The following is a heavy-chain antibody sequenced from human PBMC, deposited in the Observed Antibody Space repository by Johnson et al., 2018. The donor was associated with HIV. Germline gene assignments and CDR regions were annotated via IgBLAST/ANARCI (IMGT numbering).Heavy chain of an antibody. CDR2: ISYDGSNK. Sequence: QVQLVESGGGVVQPGRSLRLSCAASGFTFSSYAMHWVRQAPGKGLEWVAVISYDGSNKYYADSVKGRFTISRDNSKNTLYLQMNSLRAEDTAVYYCARDKNNRIAAAALAAFDIWGQGTMVTVSS. J-gene: IGHJ3*02. CDR3: ARDKNNRIAAAALAAFDI. D-gene: IGHD6-13*01. V-gene: IGHV3-30*04. CDR1: GFTFSSYA.